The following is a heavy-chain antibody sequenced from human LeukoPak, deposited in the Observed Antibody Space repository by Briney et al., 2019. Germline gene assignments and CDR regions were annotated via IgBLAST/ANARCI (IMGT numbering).Heavy chain of an antibody. CDR2: TVVGSGNT. Sequence: SVKVSCTASGFTFTSSAVQWVRQARGQRLEWIGWTVVGSGNTNYAQKFQERVTITRDMSTSTAYMELSSLRSEDTAVYYCARGNYDILTGPRRTDAFDIWGQGTKVTVSS. CDR1: GFTFTSSA. D-gene: IGHD3-9*01. J-gene: IGHJ3*02. V-gene: IGHV1-58*01. CDR3: ARGNYDILTGPRRTDAFDI.